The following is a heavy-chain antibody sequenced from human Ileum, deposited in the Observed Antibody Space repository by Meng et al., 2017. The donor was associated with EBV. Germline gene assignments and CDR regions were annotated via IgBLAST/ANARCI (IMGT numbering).Heavy chain of an antibody. CDR2: GYHRGDT. D-gene: IGHD1-7*01. Sequence: QLQWSGPGLVMPARPHSFSCTVSGDSISSDIWWSWVRQPPGKGLEWIGEGYHRGDTNYNPSLKSRVDISVDKSKNQFYLSLFSVTAADTAVYYCGRDQGRELINHWGQGTLVTVSS. V-gene: IGHV4-4*02. CDR1: GDSISSDIW. CDR3: GRDQGRELINH. J-gene: IGHJ4*02.